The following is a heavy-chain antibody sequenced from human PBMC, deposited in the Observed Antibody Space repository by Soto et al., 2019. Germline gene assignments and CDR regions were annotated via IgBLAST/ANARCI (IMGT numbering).Heavy chain of an antibody. V-gene: IGHV7-4-1*02. CDR2: INTNTGNP. D-gene: IGHD7-27*01. CDR3: ARDVELGKGNYYYYYMDV. J-gene: IGHJ6*03. Sequence: ASVKVSCKASCYTFTSYAMNWVRQAPGQGLEWMGWINTNTGNPTYAQGFTGRFVFSLDTSVSTAYLQISSLKAEDTAVYYCARDVELGKGNYYYYYMDVWVKGTTVTVSS. CDR1: CYTFTSYA.